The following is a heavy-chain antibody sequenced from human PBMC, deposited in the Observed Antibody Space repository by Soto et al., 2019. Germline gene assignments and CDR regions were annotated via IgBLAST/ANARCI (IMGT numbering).Heavy chain of an antibody. CDR3: AKSFFYDSSGYPTLFDY. J-gene: IGHJ4*02. CDR2: ISAYTGNT. Sequence: ASVKVSCKASGYTFTSYDINWVRQAPGQGLEWMGWISAYTGNTNYAQKLQGRVTMTIDTSTSTAYMELRSLRSDDTAVYYCAKSFFYDSSGYPTLFDYWGQGTLVTVSS. V-gene: IGHV1-18*04. D-gene: IGHD3-22*01. CDR1: GYTFTSYD.